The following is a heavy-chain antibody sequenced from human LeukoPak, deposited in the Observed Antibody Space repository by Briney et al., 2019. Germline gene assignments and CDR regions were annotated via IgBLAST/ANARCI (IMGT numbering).Heavy chain of an antibody. Sequence: ASVKVSCTASGYIFTRYGISWVRQAPGQGLEWMGWINPNSGGTNYAQKFQGRVTMTRDTSISTAYMELSRLRSDDTAVYYCARRGVATIDRWFDPWGQGTLVTVSS. CDR2: INPNSGGT. D-gene: IGHD5-12*01. J-gene: IGHJ5*02. CDR1: GYIFTRYG. CDR3: ARRGVATIDRWFDP. V-gene: IGHV1-2*02.